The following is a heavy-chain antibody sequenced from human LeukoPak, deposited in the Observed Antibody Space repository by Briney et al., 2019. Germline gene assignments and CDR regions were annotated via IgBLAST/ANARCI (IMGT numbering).Heavy chain of an antibody. V-gene: IGHV3-48*01. CDR2: ISSGSRTI. Sequence: TGGSLRLSCAASGLTFSNYSMNWVRQAPGKGLEWVSYISSGSRTIYYADSVKGRFTISRDNAKNSLYLQMNSLRAEDTAVYYCARETYSYDSSGYYYPSGFDYWGQGTLVTVSS. CDR3: ARETYSYDSSGYYYPSGFDY. CDR1: GLTFSNYS. J-gene: IGHJ4*02. D-gene: IGHD3-22*01.